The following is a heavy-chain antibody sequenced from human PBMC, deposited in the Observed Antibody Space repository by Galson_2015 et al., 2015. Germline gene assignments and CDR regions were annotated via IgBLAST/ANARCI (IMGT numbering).Heavy chain of an antibody. V-gene: IGHV1-69*01. CDR2: IIPIFGTA. J-gene: IGHJ6*02. D-gene: IGHD1-26*01. CDR3: ARYLEYSGSPGYYGMDV. CDR1: GGTFSSYA. Sequence: CKASGGTFSSYAISWVREAPGQGLEWMGGIIPIFGTANYAQKFQGRVTITADESTSTVSMELSSLRSEDTAVYYCARYLEYSGSPGYYGMDVWGQGTTVTVSS.